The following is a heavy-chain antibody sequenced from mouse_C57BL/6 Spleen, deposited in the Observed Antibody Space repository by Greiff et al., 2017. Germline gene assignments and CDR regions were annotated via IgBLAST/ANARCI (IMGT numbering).Heavy chain of an antibody. V-gene: IGHV1-80*01. CDR1: GYAFSSYW. D-gene: IGHD1-1*02. Sequence: VQLKQSGAELVKPGASVKISCKASGYAFSSYWLNWVKQRPGKGLVWIGQIYPGDGDTNYNGKFKGKATLTADKSSSTAYMQLSSLTSEDSAVYFCARKGWPRFDYWGQGTTLTVSS. CDR3: ARKGWPRFDY. J-gene: IGHJ2*01. CDR2: IYPGDGDT.